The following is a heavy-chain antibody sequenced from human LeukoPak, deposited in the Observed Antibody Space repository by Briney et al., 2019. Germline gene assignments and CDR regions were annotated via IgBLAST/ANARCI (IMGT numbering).Heavy chain of an antibody. CDR2: INHSGST. CDR3: ARIGYSYGGP. J-gene: IGHJ5*02. V-gene: IGHV4-34*01. Sequence: SETLSLTCAVYGGSFSGYYWSWIRQPPGKGLEWIGEINHSGSTNYNPSLKSRVTISVDTSKNQFSLKLSSVTPEDTAIYYCARIGYSYGGPWGQGTRVTVSS. CDR1: GGSFSGYY. D-gene: IGHD5-18*01.